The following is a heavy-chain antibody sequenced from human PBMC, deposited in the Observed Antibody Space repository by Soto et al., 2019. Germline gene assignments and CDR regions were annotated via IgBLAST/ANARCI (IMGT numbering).Heavy chain of an antibody. J-gene: IGHJ4*02. CDR2: INPRGGST. V-gene: IGHV1-46*01. D-gene: IGHD6-19*01. CDR3: AAAYSSGWPIHYFDY. Sequence: ASGKVSCKASGYTFTSYYMHWVRQAPGQGLEWMGIINPRGGSTSYAQKFQGRVTMTKDTSTDTVYMELSSLRSEDTAVYYCAAAYSSGWPIHYFDYWGQGTLVTVSS. CDR1: GYTFTSYY.